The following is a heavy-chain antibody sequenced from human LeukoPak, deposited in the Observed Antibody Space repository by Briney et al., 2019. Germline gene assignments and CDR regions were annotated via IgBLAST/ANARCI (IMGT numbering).Heavy chain of an antibody. V-gene: IGHV4-39*07. CDR2: IYYSGST. CDR3: ARAKITAADIDRPFDP. D-gene: IGHD6-13*01. J-gene: IGHJ5*02. CDR1: GGSISSSSYY. Sequence: SETLSLTCTVSGGSISSSSYYWGWIRQPPGKGLEWIGSIYYSGSTYYNPSLKSRVTISVDTSKNQFSLKLSSVAAADTALYYCARAKITAADIDRPFDPWGQGTLVTVSS.